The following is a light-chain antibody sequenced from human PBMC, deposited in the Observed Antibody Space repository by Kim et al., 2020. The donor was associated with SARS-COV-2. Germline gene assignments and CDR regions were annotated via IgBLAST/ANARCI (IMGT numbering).Light chain of an antibody. Sequence: LSASIGDRVTITCQASQDINHYLNWYQQKPGKAPKLLISDVFKLEKGVPSRFSGSGSGTDFTFTINSLQPEDIATYYCQQYNNFITFGGGTKLEIK. J-gene: IGKJ4*01. CDR3: QQYNNFIT. CDR2: DVF. CDR1: QDINHY. V-gene: IGKV1-33*01.